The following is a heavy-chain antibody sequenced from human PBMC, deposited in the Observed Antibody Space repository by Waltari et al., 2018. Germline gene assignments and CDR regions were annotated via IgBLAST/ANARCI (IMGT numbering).Heavy chain of an antibody. D-gene: IGHD2-15*01. Sequence: QVQLQESGPGLVKPSQTLSLTCTVSGGSISSGSYYWSWIRQPAGKGLEWIGRIYTSGSTNSIPSLKSRVTISVDTSKNQFSLKLSSVTAADTAVYYCARAYGGNESGFDYWGQGTLVTVSS. V-gene: IGHV4-61*02. CDR2: IYTSGST. CDR3: ARAYGGNESGFDY. J-gene: IGHJ4*02. CDR1: GGSISSGSYY.